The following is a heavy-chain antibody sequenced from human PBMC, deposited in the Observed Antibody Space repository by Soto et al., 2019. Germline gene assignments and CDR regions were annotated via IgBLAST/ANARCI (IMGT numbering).Heavy chain of an antibody. CDR1: GFTISSNY. J-gene: IGHJ4*02. CDR2: MYVAGST. V-gene: IGHV3-66*01. Sequence: EVQLVETGGGLVQPGGSLRLSCAVTGFTISSNYMNWVRQAPGKGLEWVSVMYVAGSTYYEDSVKGRFNISRDNSKNTVYLQMNSLRGEDTAVYYCARGSNSNNWKLFYYWGQGTLVTVSS. D-gene: IGHD1-1*01. CDR3: ARGSNSNNWKLFYY.